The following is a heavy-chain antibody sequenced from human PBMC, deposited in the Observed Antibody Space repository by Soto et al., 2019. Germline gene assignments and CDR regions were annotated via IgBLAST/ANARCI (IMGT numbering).Heavy chain of an antibody. CDR3: AGDRGPSSGYYPYWFDP. CDR1: GYTFTSYG. V-gene: IGHV1-69*13. J-gene: IGHJ5*02. Sequence: GASVKVSCKASGYTFTSYGITWVRQAPGQGLEWMGGIIPIFGTANYAQKFQARVTITADESTSTAYMELSSLRSEDTTVYYCAGDRGPSSGYYPYWFDPWGQGTLVTVSS. D-gene: IGHD3-22*01. CDR2: IIPIFGTA.